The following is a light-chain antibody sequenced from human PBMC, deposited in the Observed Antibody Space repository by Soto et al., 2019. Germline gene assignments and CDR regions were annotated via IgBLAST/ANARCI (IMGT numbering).Light chain of an antibody. J-gene: IGKJ5*01. CDR1: QSVSRN. V-gene: IGKV3-20*01. CDR3: QQYGNSPIT. Sequence: EIVMSQSPATLSVSPGERATLFCRASQSVSRNLAWHQQKPGQAPRLLIYDVSSRATGTPERFSGSGSGTDFTLNIRRLEPEDFAVYYCQQYGNSPITFGQGTRL. CDR2: DVS.